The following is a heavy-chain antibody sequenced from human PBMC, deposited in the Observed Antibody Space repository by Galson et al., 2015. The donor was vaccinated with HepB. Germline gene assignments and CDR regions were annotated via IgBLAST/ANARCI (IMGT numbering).Heavy chain of an antibody. CDR2: ISGSGDST. CDR1: GFTFSSYA. J-gene: IGHJ4*02. CDR3: AKERGDFDY. V-gene: IGHV3-23*01. Sequence: SLRLSCAASGFTFSSYAMSWVRQAPGKGLEWVSVISGSGDSTHFADSVKGRFTTSRDNSKNTLYLQMNSLRADDTAVYYCAKERGDFDYWGQGTLVTVSS.